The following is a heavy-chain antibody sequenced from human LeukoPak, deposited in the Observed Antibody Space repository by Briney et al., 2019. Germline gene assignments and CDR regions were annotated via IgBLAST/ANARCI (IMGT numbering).Heavy chain of an antibody. CDR2: IYYSGST. J-gene: IGHJ1*01. CDR3: ASLTTTVVTPRGFQH. D-gene: IGHD4-23*01. Sequence: PSETLSLTCTVSGGSISSGDYYWSWIRQPPGKGLEWIGYIYYSGSTYYNPSLKSRVTISVDTSKNQFSLKLSSVTAADTAVYYCASLTTTVVTPRGFQHWGQGTLVTVSS. CDR1: GGSISSGDYY. V-gene: IGHV4-30-4*01.